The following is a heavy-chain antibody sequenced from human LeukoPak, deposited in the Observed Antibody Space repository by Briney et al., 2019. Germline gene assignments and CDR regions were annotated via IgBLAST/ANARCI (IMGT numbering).Heavy chain of an antibody. J-gene: IGHJ5*02. CDR3: VRAAGYCGSVCVNTSWFDP. Sequence: PGGSLRLSCAASGFPFSNHAMSWVRQPPGKGLEWVSAISNGNTYYADSVRGRFTISRDDSKNMVYLQMNSLRAEDTALYYCVRAAGYCGSVCVNTSWFDPWGQGTLVTVSS. V-gene: IGHV3-23*01. CDR1: GFPFSNHA. D-gene: IGHD2-21*02. CDR2: ISNGNT.